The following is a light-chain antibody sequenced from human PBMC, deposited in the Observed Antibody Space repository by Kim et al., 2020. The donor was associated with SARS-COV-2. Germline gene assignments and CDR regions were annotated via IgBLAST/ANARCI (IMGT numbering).Light chain of an antibody. CDR3: CSYAGSYTSYL. J-gene: IGLJ1*01. CDR2: DVS. CDR1: SSDVGAYDN. V-gene: IGLV2-11*01. Sequence: QSVTISCARTSSDVGAYDNVSWYQQHPGKAPKLMIYDVSKRPSGVPDRFSGSKSGNTASLTISGLQAEDEADYYCCSYAGSYTSYLFGSGTKVTVL.